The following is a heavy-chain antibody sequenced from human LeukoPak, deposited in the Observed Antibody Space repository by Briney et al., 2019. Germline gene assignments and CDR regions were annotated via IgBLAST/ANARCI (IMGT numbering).Heavy chain of an antibody. V-gene: IGHV4-34*01. D-gene: IGHD3-9*01. J-gene: IGHJ6*04. CDR3: ARALYFDWFNRNYYGMDV. Sequence: PSETLSLTCAVYGGSFSGYYWSWVRQPPGKGLEWIGEINHSGSTNYNPSLKSRVTISVDTSKNQFSLKLSSVTAADTAVYYCARALYFDWFNRNYYGMDVWGKGTTVTVSS. CDR1: GGSFSGYY. CDR2: INHSGST.